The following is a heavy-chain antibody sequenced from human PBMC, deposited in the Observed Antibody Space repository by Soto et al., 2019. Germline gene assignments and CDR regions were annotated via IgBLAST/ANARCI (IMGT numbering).Heavy chain of an antibody. J-gene: IGHJ5*01. CDR1: GFNFRMYE. V-gene: IGHV3-48*03. D-gene: IGHD3-10*01. CDR3: ARYGTRGDW. Sequence: GRSLSLSCQASGFNFRMYEMHWVRKAPGKGLEWVSYISSSGLTTYYADFAEGRFTISRDNAKDSLYLHLNSLRVGDTAVYYCARYGTRGDWWGLGSQVTVSA. CDR2: ISSSGLTT.